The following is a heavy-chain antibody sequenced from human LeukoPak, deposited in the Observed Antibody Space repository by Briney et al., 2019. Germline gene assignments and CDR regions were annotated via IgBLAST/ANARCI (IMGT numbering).Heavy chain of an antibody. Sequence: ASVKVSCKASSYTFTNYAFTWVRQAPGQGLEWMGWISAYNGNTNYAQKLQGRVTMTTDTSTSTAYMELRSLRSDDTAVYYCARVQPHRIYYDNSDYPTRNDYWGQGTLVTVSS. CDR1: SYTFTNYA. D-gene: IGHD3-22*01. CDR3: ARVQPHRIYYDNSDYPTRNDY. V-gene: IGHV1-18*01. J-gene: IGHJ4*02. CDR2: ISAYNGNT.